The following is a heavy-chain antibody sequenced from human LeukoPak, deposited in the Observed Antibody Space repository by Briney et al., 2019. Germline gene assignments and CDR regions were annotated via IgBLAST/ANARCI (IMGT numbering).Heavy chain of an antibody. D-gene: IGHD2-2*01. J-gene: IGHJ6*03. V-gene: IGHV1-8*03. CDR3: ARGQKYCSSTSCYPYYYYYMDV. Sequence: ASVKVSCKASGYTFTAFYMNWVRQAPGQGLEWMGWMNPNSGNTGYAQKFQGRVTITRNTSISTAYMELSSLRSEDTAVYYCARGQKYCSSTSCYPYYYYYMDVWGKGTTVTVSS. CDR1: GYTFTAFY. CDR2: MNPNSGNT.